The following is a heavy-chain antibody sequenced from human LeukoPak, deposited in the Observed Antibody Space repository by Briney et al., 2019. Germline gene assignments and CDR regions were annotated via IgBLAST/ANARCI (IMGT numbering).Heavy chain of an antibody. CDR3: ARSTELSDPYFYYGMDV. V-gene: IGHV3-48*03. CDR1: GFSFRSFE. Sequence: GGSLRLSCVASGFSFRSFEMNWVRQAPGKGLECISYISSSGGTIYHADSVKGRFTISRDNANNSLYLQMTSLRAEDTAIYYCARSTELSDPYFYYGMDVWGQGTTDTVSS. CDR2: ISSSGGTI. J-gene: IGHJ6*02. D-gene: IGHD1-26*01.